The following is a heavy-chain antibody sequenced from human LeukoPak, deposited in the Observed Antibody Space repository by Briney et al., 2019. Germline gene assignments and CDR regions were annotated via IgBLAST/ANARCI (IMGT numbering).Heavy chain of an antibody. Sequence: GGSLRLSCAASGCTFSNYWMTWVRQAPGKGLEWLANIKGDGTRKNYVDSVKGRFTISRDNAKNSLYLQMNSLRAEDTAVYYCATPLDYYDSSGYHQGGDWGQGTLVTVSS. V-gene: IGHV3-7*03. CDR2: IKGDGTRK. D-gene: IGHD3-22*01. J-gene: IGHJ4*02. CDR3: ATPLDYYDSSGYHQGGD. CDR1: GCTFSNYW.